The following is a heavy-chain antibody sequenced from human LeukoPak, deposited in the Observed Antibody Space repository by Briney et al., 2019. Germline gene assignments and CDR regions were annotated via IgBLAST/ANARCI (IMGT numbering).Heavy chain of an antibody. J-gene: IGHJ4*02. CDR2: IKSRVDGGTA. D-gene: IGHD2-15*01. CDR3: TTGWLDY. CDR1: GFTFTKAY. V-gene: IGHV3-15*01. Sequence: GGSLRLSCAASGFTFTKAYMSWVRQAPGKGLKWVGRIKSRVDGGTADFAAPVKGRFTMSRDDSKNMLYLQLNSLKNEDTAVYYCTTGWLDYWGQGSLVTVSS.